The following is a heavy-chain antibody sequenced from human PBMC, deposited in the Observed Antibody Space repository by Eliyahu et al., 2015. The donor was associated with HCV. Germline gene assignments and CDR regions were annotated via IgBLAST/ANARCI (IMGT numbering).Heavy chain of an antibody. J-gene: IGHJ6*02. CDR2: IWYDGNNK. CDR3: ARDTGTNSGSYWGNYYYYAMDV. V-gene: IGHV3-33*01. D-gene: IGHD1-26*01. Sequence: GALIWYDGNNKYYADSVKGRFTISRDNSKNTLYLQINSLRAEDTAVYYCARDTGTNSGSYWGNYYYYAMDVWGQGTTVTVSS.